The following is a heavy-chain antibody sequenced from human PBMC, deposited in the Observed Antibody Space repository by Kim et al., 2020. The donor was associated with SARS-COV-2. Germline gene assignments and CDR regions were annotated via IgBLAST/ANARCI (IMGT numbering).Heavy chain of an antibody. V-gene: IGHV4-39*01. J-gene: IGHJ4*02. Sequence: IYYSESTYYNPSLKSRVTISVDTSKNQFSLKLSSVTAADTAVYYCASVGYWGQGTLVTVSS. CDR2: IYYSEST. CDR3: ASVGY.